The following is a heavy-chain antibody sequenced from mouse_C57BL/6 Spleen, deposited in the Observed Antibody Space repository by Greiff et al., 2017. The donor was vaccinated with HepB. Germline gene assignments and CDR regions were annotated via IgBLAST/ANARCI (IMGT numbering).Heavy chain of an antibody. CDR2: IDPETGGT. CDR3: TRLHGSSPFDY. J-gene: IGHJ2*01. CDR1: GYTFTDYE. Sequence: QVQLQQSGAELVRPGASVTLSCKASGYTFTDYEMHWVKQTPVHGLEWIGAIDPETGGTAYNQKFKGKAILTADKSSSTAYMELRSLTSEDSAVYYCTRLHGSSPFDYWGQGTTLTVSS. V-gene: IGHV1-15*01. D-gene: IGHD1-1*01.